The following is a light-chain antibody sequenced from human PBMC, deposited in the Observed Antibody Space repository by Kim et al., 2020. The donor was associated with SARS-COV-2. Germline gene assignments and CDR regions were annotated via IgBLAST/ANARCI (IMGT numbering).Light chain of an antibody. Sequence: PGKTARITCSGDALPKQYAYWFQQKPGQAPVVVIYEDTERPSGIPERFSGSTSGTTVTLTISGVQAEDEADYYCQSSDSSDTYWVFGGGTQLTVL. V-gene: IGLV3-25*03. CDR2: EDT. CDR3: QSSDSSDTYWV. CDR1: ALPKQY. J-gene: IGLJ3*02.